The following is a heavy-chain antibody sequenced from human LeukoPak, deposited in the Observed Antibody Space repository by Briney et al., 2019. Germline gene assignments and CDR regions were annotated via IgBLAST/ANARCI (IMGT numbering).Heavy chain of an antibody. V-gene: IGHV4-30-4*01. CDR1: GGSISSGGYY. CDR2: IYYSGST. J-gene: IGHJ6*02. D-gene: IGHD2-21*01. Sequence: SETLSLTCTVSGGSISSGGYYWSWIRQPPGKGLEWIGYIYYSGSTYYNPSLKSRVTISVDASKNQFSLKLSSVTAADTAVYYCASDCGGDCYYGMDVWGQGTTVTVSS. CDR3: ASDCGGDCYYGMDV.